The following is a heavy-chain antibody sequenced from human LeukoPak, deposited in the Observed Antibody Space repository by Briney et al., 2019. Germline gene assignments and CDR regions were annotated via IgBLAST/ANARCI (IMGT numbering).Heavy chain of an antibody. Sequence: ASVKVSCKASGYTFTSYGISWVRQAPGQGLEWMGWISSYNGNTNYAQKLQGRVTMTTDTSTSTAYVELRSLRSDDTAVYYCARLIISMPLEVTMRDAFDIWGQGTMVTVSS. J-gene: IGHJ3*02. CDR2: ISSYNGNT. V-gene: IGHV1-18*01. D-gene: IGHD3-10*01. CDR3: ARLIISMPLEVTMRDAFDI. CDR1: GYTFTSYG.